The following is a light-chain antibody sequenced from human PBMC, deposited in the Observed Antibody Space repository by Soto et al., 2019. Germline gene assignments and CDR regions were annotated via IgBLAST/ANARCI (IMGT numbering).Light chain of an antibody. CDR1: QSVSSN. V-gene: IGKV3-15*01. CDR2: GAS. J-gene: IGKJ2*01. Sequence: EIVMTQSPATLSVSPGERATLSCRASQSVSSNLAWYQQKPGLAPRLLIYGASTRATGIPARFSGSGSGTDFTLTISSLQSEDFAVYFCQQYDNWPRTFGQGTKLEIK. CDR3: QQYDNWPRT.